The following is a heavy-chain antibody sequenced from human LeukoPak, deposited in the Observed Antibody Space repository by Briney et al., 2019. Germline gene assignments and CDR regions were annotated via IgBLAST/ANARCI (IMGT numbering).Heavy chain of an antibody. CDR3: ARELRYFDWLPTLDY. CDR2: ISTSGSTI. D-gene: IGHD3-9*01. CDR1: GFTFSSYA. Sequence: GGSLRLSCAASGFTFSSYAMSWVRQAPGKGLEWVSYISTSGSTIYYADSVKGRFSISRDNAKNSLYLQMNSLRAEDTAVYYCARELRYFDWLPTLDYWGQGTLVTVSS. J-gene: IGHJ4*02. V-gene: IGHV3-48*03.